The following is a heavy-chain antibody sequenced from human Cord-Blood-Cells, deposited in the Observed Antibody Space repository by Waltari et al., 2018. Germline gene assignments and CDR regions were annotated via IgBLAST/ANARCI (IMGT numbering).Heavy chain of an antibody. CDR2: IKQDGSEK. V-gene: IGHV3-7*01. CDR3: ARDPYGDYDY. CDR1: GFTFSSFS. Sequence: EVQLVASGVGLVQHGGSLRPSCASSGFTFSSFSMSWVRQAPGKGLEWVANIKQDGSEKYYGDSVKGRFTISRDNAKNSLYLQMNSLRAEDTAVYYCARDPYGDYDYWGQGTLVTVSS. D-gene: IGHD4-17*01. J-gene: IGHJ4*02.